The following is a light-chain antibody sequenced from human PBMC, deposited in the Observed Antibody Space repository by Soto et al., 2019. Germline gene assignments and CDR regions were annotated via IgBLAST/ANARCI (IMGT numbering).Light chain of an antibody. V-gene: IGLV2-14*01. CDR2: EVS. J-gene: IGLJ2*01. Sequence: QSALTQPASVSGSPGQSITISCTGTSSDVGGYNYVSWYQHHPGKAPKLMIYEVSNRPSGVSNRFSGSKSGNTASLTISGLQAEDEADYYCSSYISGSTLVFGGGTKLTVL. CDR3: SSYISGSTLV. CDR1: SSDVGGYNY.